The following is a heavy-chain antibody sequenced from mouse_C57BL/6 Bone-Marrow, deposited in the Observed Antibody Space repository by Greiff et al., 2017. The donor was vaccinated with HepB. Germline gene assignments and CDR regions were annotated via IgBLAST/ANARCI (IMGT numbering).Heavy chain of an antibody. CDR1: GYAFSSYW. J-gene: IGHJ3*01. D-gene: IGHD1-1*01. CDR3: ARSRYYVSSPAWFAY. Sequence: QVQLQQSGAELVKPGASVKISCKASGYAFSSYWMNWVKQRPGKGLEWIGQIYPGDGDTNYNGKFKGKATLTADKSSSTAYMQLSRLTSEDSAVYFCARSRYYVSSPAWFAYWGQVTLVTVSA. V-gene: IGHV1-80*01. CDR2: IYPGDGDT.